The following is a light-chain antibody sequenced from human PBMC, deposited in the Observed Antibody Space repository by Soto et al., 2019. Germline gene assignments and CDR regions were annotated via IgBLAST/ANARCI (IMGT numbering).Light chain of an antibody. CDR3: QQYNNWPYT. J-gene: IGKJ5*01. CDR1: QSVSST. CDR2: GAS. V-gene: IGKV3-15*01. Sequence: EIVMTQSPATQSESPGERATLSCRASQSVSSTLAWYQQKPGQAPRLLIYGASTRATGIPARFSGSGSGTEFTLTISSLQSEDFAVYYCQQYNNWPYTFGQGTRLEIK.